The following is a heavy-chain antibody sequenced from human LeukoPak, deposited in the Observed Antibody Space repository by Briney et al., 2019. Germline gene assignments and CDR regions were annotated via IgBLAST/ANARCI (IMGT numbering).Heavy chain of an antibody. CDR3: ARSEFYYYYGMDV. J-gene: IGHJ6*02. V-gene: IGHV4-59*08. CDR2: IYYSGST. CDR1: GGSISTYY. Sequence: SETLSLTCTVSGGSISTYYWSWIRQPPGKGLEWIEYIYYSGSTNYNPSLKSRVTISLDTSKNRFSLKLSSVTAADTAVYYCARSEFYYYYGMDVWGQGTTVTVSS.